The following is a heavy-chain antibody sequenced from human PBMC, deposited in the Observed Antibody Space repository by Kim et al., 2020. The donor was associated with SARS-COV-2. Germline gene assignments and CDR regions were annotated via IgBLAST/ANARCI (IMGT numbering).Heavy chain of an antibody. V-gene: IGHV4-4*07. J-gene: IGHJ5*02. CDR2: T. CDR3: AREVLNNWVDP. D-gene: IGHD2-8*01. Sequence: TNYNPSLKSRVTMSIDTSKNQFSLKLTSVTAADSAIYYCAREVLNNWVDPWGQGTLVTVSS.